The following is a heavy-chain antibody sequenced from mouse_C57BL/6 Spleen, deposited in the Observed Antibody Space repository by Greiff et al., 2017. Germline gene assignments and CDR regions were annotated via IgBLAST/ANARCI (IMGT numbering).Heavy chain of an antibody. Sequence: QVQLQQPGAELVKPGASVKVSCKASGYTFTSYWMHWVKQRPGQGLEWIGRIHPSDSDTNYNQKFKGKATLNVDKSSRPAYLQLSSLTSWDFAVYSCAICEYDYDAYFDYWGQGTTLTVSS. D-gene: IGHD2-4*01. CDR2: IHPSDSDT. V-gene: IGHV1-74*01. CDR1: GYTFTSYW. CDR3: AICEYDYDAYFDY. J-gene: IGHJ2*01.